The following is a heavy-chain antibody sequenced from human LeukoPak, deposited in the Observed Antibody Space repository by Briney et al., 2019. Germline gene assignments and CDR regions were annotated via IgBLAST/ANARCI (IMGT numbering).Heavy chain of an antibody. V-gene: IGHV4-39*01. J-gene: IGHJ6*03. Sequence: SETLSLTCTVSGGSISSYYWGWIRQPPGKGLEWIGSIYYSGSTYYNPSLKSRVTISVDTSKNQFSLKLSSVTAADTAVYYCASQPSSTHMDVWGKGTTVTVSS. D-gene: IGHD2-2*01. CDR1: GGSISSYY. CDR2: IYYSGST. CDR3: ASQPSSTHMDV.